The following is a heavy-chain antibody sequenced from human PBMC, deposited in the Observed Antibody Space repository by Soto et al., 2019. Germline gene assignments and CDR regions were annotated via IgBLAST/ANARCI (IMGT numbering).Heavy chain of an antibody. D-gene: IGHD5-18*01. CDR1: GYTFTSYD. Sequence: ASVKVSCKASGYTFTSYDVMWVRQATGQGLEWMGWVNPNSGNTDSAQKFQGRVTMTWDTSINTAYMELSSLRSEDTAVYYCARATRPRGYSYGHPYYFDYWGQGTLVTVSS. CDR2: VNPNSGNT. V-gene: IGHV1-8*01. CDR3: ARATRPRGYSYGHPYYFDY. J-gene: IGHJ4*02.